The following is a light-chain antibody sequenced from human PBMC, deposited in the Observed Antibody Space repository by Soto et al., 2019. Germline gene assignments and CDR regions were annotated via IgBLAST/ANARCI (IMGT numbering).Light chain of an antibody. Sequence: QSVLTQPPSASGSPGHSVTISCTGTSSDVGGRNYVSWYQQHPGKAPKVMIYEVTKRPSGVPDRFSGSKSGNTASLTVSGLQAEDEADYYCCSFAGGRNVFGTGTKVTVL. J-gene: IGLJ1*01. CDR2: EVT. CDR3: CSFAGGRNV. V-gene: IGLV2-8*01. CDR1: SSDVGGRNY.